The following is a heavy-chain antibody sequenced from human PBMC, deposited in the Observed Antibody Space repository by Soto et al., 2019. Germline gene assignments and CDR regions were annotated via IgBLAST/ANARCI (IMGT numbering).Heavy chain of an antibody. V-gene: IGHV4-4*07. Sequence: SETLSLTCTVSGGYVSSYYWNWIRQPAGKGMEWIGRIYTGGSTNYNPSLNSRVTLSVDTSKNQFSLRLTSVTAADTAVYYCARASVGPPGGGSWTMPFDFWGHGTLVTVSS. D-gene: IGHD2-15*01. J-gene: IGHJ4*03. CDR3: ARASVGPPGGGSWTMPFDF. CDR2: IYTGGST. CDR1: GGYVSSYY.